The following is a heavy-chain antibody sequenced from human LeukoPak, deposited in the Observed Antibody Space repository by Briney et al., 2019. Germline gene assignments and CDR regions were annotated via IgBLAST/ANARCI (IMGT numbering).Heavy chain of an antibody. Sequence: GGSLRLSCAASGFTFTTYVMHWVRQAPGKGLEWVAVISSDGSNKYYADSVKGRFTISRDNSKNTLYLQMNSLRAEDTAVYYCAKDLSPGTYDYWGQGTLVTVSS. V-gene: IGHV3-30*04. CDR2: ISSDGSNK. CDR3: AKDLSPGTYDY. J-gene: IGHJ4*02. CDR1: GFTFTTYV. D-gene: IGHD1-1*01.